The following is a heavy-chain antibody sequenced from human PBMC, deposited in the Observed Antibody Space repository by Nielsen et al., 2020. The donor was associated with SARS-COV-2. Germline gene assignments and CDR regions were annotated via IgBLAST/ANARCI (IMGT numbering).Heavy chain of an antibody. J-gene: IGHJ4*02. Sequence: SETLSLTCTVSGGSISSRSYYWGWIRQPLGKGLEWIGSTYYSGNTYYNSSLKSRVTISVDTSKNQFSLQLSSVTAADTAVYYCARVYCSDANYYPDYFDYCGQGTLVTVSS. D-gene: IGHD2-15*01. CDR2: TYYSGNT. V-gene: IGHV4-39*01. CDR3: ARVYCSDANYYPDYFDY. CDR1: GGSISSRSYY.